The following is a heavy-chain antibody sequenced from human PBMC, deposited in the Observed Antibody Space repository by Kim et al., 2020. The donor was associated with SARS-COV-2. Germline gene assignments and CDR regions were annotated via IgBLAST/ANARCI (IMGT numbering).Heavy chain of an antibody. CDR1: GFTFSSYA. D-gene: IGHD2-2*01. CDR3: AKWPGYCSSTSCPRFAPFDY. Sequence: GGSLRLSCAASGFTFSSYAMSWVRQAPGKGLEWVSAISGSGGSTYYADSVKGRFTISRDNSKNTLYLQMNSLRAEDTAVYYCAKWPGYCSSTSCPRFAPFDYWGQGTLVTVSS. J-gene: IGHJ4*02. V-gene: IGHV3-23*01. CDR2: ISGSGGST.